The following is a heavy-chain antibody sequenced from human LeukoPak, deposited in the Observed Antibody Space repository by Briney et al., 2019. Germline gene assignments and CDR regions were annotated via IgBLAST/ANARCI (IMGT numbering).Heavy chain of an antibody. CDR2: IYYTGST. D-gene: IGHD3-3*01. V-gene: IGHV4-59*01. CDR1: GGSISNYF. Sequence: SETLSLTCTVSGGSISNYFWSWIRQPPGKGLEWIGYIYYTGSTNYNPSLKSRVTISVGTSKNQFSLKLSSVTAADTAVYYCARGRFLDAFDIWGQGTMVTVSS. J-gene: IGHJ3*02. CDR3: ARGRFLDAFDI.